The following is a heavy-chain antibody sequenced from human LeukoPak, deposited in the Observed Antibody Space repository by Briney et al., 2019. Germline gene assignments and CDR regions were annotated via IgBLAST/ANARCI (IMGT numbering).Heavy chain of an antibody. D-gene: IGHD6-13*01. Sequence: GGSLRLSCAASGFTFTDYWMSWVRQAPGKGLEWVANIEHDGGEKYYVDSVKGRFTISRDNAKNSLYLQMNSLRAEDTAVYYCTRSYSPFDYWGQGTLVTVSS. CDR2: IEHDGGEK. CDR3: TRSYSPFDY. V-gene: IGHV3-7*05. J-gene: IGHJ4*02. CDR1: GFTFTDYW.